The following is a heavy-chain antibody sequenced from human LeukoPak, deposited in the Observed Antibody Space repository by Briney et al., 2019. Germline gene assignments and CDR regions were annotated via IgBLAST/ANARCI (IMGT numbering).Heavy chain of an antibody. CDR3: ARRQGYYGSGSYTYYYYYYMDV. CDR2: INHSGST. Sequence: SETLSLTCAVYGGSFSGYYWSWIRQPPGKGLEWIGEINHSGSTNYNPSLKSRVTISVDTSKNQFSLKLSSVTAADTAVYYCARRQGYYGSGSYTYYYYYYMDVWGKGTTVTISS. J-gene: IGHJ6*03. CDR1: GGSFSGYY. V-gene: IGHV4-34*01. D-gene: IGHD3-10*01.